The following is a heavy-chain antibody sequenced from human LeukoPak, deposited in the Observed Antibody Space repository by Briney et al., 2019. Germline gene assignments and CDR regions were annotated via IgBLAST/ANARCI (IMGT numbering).Heavy chain of an antibody. CDR2: ISAYNGNT. D-gene: IGHD3-10*01. V-gene: IGHV1-18*04. CDR3: ARDWGYYGSGSYYVLGF. J-gene: IGHJ4*02. CDR1: GYTFTSYG. Sequence: ASVKVSCKASGYTFTSYGISWVRQAPGQGLEWMGRISAYNGNTNYAQKLQGRVTMTTDTSTSTAYMELRSLRSDDTAVYYCARDWGYYGSGSYYVLGFWGQGTLVTVSS.